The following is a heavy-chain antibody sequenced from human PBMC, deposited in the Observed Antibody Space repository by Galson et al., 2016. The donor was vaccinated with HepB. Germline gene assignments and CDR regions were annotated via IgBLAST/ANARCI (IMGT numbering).Heavy chain of an antibody. V-gene: IGHV3-53*01. CDR1: GFIVSNSR. Sequence: SLRLSCAASGFIVSNSRMGWVRQPPGKGLEWVSVIYSSGSTDYTDSVKGRFTISRDNPKNTLFLQMTSLRVDDTSVYYCGTSSRAWGFDAFDIWGQGTMVTASS. D-gene: IGHD7-27*01. CDR3: GTSSRAWGFDAFDI. CDR2: IYSSGST. J-gene: IGHJ3*02.